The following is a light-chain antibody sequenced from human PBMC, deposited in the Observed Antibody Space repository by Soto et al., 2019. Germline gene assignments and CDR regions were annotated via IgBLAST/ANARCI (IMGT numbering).Light chain of an antibody. Sequence: EIVLTQSPVTLSLSPGERATLSCRASQSVRTYLAWYQVKPGQAPRLLIYDASRRASGVPARFSGSGSGTDFTLTISSLEPEDFALYYCQQYNDWPLTFGQGTKVDIK. CDR3: QQYNDWPLT. CDR2: DAS. J-gene: IGKJ1*01. CDR1: QSVRTY. V-gene: IGKV3-11*01.